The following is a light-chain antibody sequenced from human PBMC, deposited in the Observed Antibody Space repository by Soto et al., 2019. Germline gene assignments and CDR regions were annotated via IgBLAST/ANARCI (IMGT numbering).Light chain of an antibody. Sequence: QSALTQPASVSGSPGQSITISCTGTSTDVGGYTYVSWYQQHPGKAPKLMMYDVSNRPSGVSNRFSGSKSGNTASLTISGLQADDEADYYCSSYTSSSTPYVFVTGTKLTVL. J-gene: IGLJ1*01. CDR3: SSYTSSSTPYV. V-gene: IGLV2-14*01. CDR1: STDVGGYTY. CDR2: DVS.